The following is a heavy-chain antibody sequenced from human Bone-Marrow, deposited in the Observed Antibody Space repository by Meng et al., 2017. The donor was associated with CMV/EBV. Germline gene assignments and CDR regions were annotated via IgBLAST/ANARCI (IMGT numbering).Heavy chain of an antibody. V-gene: IGHV1-69*04. Sequence: SVRVSCKASGYTFTGYYMHWVRQAPGQGLEWMGRIIPILGIANYAQKFQGRVTITADKSTSTAYMELSSLRSEDTAVYYCARDYCSGGSCYSRYWYFDLWGRGTLVTVSS. J-gene: IGHJ2*01. CDR1: GYTFTGYY. CDR2: IIPILGIA. D-gene: IGHD2-15*01. CDR3: ARDYCSGGSCYSRYWYFDL.